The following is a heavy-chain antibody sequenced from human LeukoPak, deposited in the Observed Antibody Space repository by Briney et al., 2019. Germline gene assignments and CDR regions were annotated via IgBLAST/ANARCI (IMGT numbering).Heavy chain of an antibody. CDR2: ISGSGGST. CDR3: AKAVAAPGAFDI. J-gene: IGHJ3*02. CDR1: GFTFSSYA. Sequence: GGSLRLSCAASGFTFSSYAMSWVRQAPGKGLEWVSAISGSGGSTYYADSVKGRFTISRDNAKNSLYLQMNSLRTEDTALYYCAKAVAAPGAFDIWGQGTVVTVSS. D-gene: IGHD6-19*01. V-gene: IGHV3-23*01.